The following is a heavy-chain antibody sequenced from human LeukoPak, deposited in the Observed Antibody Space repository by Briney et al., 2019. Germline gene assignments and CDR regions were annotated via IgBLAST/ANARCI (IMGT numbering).Heavy chain of an antibody. CDR1: GFTFSSYA. V-gene: IGHV3-23*01. D-gene: IGHD2-15*01. J-gene: IGHJ4*02. Sequence: GGSLRLSCAASGFTFSSYAMSWVRQAPGKGLEWVSSISGSGTSTFYADSVMGHITISRDNSKNTLSLQMNSLRAEDTAIYYCAKEVCSSGGICPLDYWGQGTLVTVSS. CDR2: ISGSGTST. CDR3: AKEVCSSGGICPLDY.